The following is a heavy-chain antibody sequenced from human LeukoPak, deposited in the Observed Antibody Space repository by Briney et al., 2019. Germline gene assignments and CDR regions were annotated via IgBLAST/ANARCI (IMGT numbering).Heavy chain of an antibody. J-gene: IGHJ4*02. CDR1: GVTFSSYV. Sequence: GGSLRISCAASGVTFSSYVMSWVRQAPGKGLEWVSIINTNGRTTYYADSVKGRFTISRDNSKNTLYLQMNSLRAEDTAVYYCAKHPESGNFDYWGRGPLVTVSS. D-gene: IGHD1-14*01. V-gene: IGHV3-23*05. CDR2: INTNGRTT. CDR3: AKHPESGNFDY.